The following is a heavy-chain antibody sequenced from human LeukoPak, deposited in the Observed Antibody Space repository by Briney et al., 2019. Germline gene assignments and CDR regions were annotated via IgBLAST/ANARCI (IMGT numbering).Heavy chain of an antibody. V-gene: IGHV3-23*01. J-gene: IGHJ4*02. CDR1: GFTFSSYG. Sequence: PGGSLRLSCAASGFTFSSYGMSWVRQAPGKGLEWVSAMSGGGGSTFYVDSVKGRFTISRDNSKNTLYLQMNSLRDEDTAVYYCAKSHCGSFSCSRAEFWGQGTLVTVSS. D-gene: IGHD2-2*01. CDR3: AKSHCGSFSCSRAEF. CDR2: MSGGGGST.